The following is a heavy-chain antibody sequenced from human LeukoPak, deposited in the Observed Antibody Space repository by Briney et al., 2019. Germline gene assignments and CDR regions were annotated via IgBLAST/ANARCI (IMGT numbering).Heavy chain of an antibody. J-gene: IGHJ4*02. CDR2: IGAGVTGK. CDR3: AKSIDSDGYPLGDS. Sequence: PGGSLTLSCTGSGFAIPNDGMAWVRQAPGKGLEWISSIGAGVTGKYYAASVRGRFTISKDNSKKTVFLQMNSLRAEDTALYYCAKSIDSDGYPLGDSWGQGTLVIVSS. CDR1: GFAIPNDG. V-gene: IGHV3-23*01. D-gene: IGHD3-22*01.